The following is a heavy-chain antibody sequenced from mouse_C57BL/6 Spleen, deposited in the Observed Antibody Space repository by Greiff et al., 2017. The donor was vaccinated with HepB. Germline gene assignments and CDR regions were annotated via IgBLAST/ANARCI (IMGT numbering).Heavy chain of an antibody. CDR3: ASSLLYYYGSSYGYFDV. D-gene: IGHD1-1*01. Sequence: VQLQQSVAELVRPGASVKLSCTASGFNIKNTYMHWVKQRPEQGLEWIGRIDPANGNTKYAPKFQGKATITADTSSNTAYLQLSSLTSEDTAIYYCASSLLYYYGSSYGYFDVWGTGTTVTVSS. CDR1: GFNIKNTY. J-gene: IGHJ1*03. V-gene: IGHV14-3*01. CDR2: IDPANGNT.